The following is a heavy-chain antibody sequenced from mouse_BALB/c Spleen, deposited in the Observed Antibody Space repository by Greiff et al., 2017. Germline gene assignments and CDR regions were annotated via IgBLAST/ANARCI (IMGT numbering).Heavy chain of an antibody. CDR1: GFTFSSYT. V-gene: IGHV5-12-2*01. CDR3: ARHEGVTTGNYFDY. Sequence: EVQLVESGGGLVQPGGSLKLSCAASGFTFSSYTMSWVRQTPEKRLEWVAYISNGGGSTYYPDTVKGRFTISRDNAKNTLYLQMSSLKSEDTAMYYCARHEGVTTGNYFDYWGQGTTLTVSS. J-gene: IGHJ2*01. CDR2: ISNGGGST. D-gene: IGHD2-2*01.